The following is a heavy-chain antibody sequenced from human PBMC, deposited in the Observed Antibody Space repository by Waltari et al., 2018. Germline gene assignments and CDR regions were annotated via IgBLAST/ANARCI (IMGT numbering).Heavy chain of an antibody. J-gene: IGHJ4*02. Sequence: EVQLVESGGGLVKPGGSLRLSCAASGFTFSSYSMHWVRQAPGKGLEWVSSISSSSSYIYYADSVKGRFTISRDNAKNSLYLQMNSLRAEDTAVYYCARYDSSRDYFDYWGQGTLVTVSS. CDR2: ISSSSSYI. D-gene: IGHD3-22*01. CDR1: GFTFSSYS. CDR3: ARYDSSRDYFDY. V-gene: IGHV3-21*01.